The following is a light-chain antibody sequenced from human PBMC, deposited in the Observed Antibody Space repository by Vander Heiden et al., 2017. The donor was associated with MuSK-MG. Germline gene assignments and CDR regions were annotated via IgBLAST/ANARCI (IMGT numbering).Light chain of an antibody. V-gene: IGKV1-39*01. CDR2: AAS. J-gene: IGKJ2*01. CDR3: QQSDSTLYT. CDR1: QSISSY. Sequence: DIQMTQSPSSLSASVGDRVTITCRASQSISSYLNWYQQKPGKAPKLLIYAASSLQSGVPSRFSGSGSVTDFTLTIIMLQPEDFATYYCQQSDSTLYTFGQGTKLEIK.